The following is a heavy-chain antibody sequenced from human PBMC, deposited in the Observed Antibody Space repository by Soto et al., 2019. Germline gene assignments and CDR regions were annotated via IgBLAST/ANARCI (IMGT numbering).Heavy chain of an antibody. CDR3: ARVGLWILTGYYTGAFDI. J-gene: IGHJ3*02. D-gene: IGHD3-9*01. CDR1: GYTFTSYG. V-gene: IGHV1-18*01. CDR2: ISAYNGNT. Sequence: QVPLVQSGAEVKKPGASVKVSCKASGYTFTSYGISWVRQAPGQGLEWMGWISAYNGNTNYAQKLQGRVTMTTDTSTSTDYMELRSLRSDDTAVYYCARVGLWILTGYYTGAFDIWGQGTMVTVSS.